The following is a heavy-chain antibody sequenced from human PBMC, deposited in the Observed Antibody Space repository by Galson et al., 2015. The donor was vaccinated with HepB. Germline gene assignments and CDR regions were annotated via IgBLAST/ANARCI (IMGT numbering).Heavy chain of an antibody. CDR2: IDPSDSYT. V-gene: IGHV5-10-1*01. Sequence: QSGAEVKKPGESLKISCKGSGYSFTSYWIGWVRQMPGKGLEWMGRIDPSDSYTNYSPSFQGHVTISADKSISTAYLQWSSLKASDTAMYYCARIRFIAAAGTSLDYWGQGTLVTVSS. J-gene: IGHJ4*02. CDR3: ARIRFIAAAGTSLDY. CDR1: GYSFTSYW. D-gene: IGHD6-13*01.